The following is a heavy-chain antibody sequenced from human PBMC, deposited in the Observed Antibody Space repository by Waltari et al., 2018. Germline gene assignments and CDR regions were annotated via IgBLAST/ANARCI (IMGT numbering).Heavy chain of an antibody. CDR3: VLYSSSFLGDC. D-gene: IGHD6-13*01. V-gene: IGHV3-74*01. Sequence: EVQLLESGGGLVQPGGSLRLSCAASGCIFSNYWRHWVRQAPGKGWVSVSHINTDGTITGYADSVKGRFNISRDNAKNTLFLQMDSLTAEDTAVYYCVLYSSSFLGDCWGQGTLVTVSS. CDR2: INTDGTIT. CDR1: GCIFSNYW. J-gene: IGHJ4*02.